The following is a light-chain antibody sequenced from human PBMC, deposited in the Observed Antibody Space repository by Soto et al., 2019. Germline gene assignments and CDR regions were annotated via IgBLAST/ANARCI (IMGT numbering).Light chain of an antibody. CDR1: QSLLHSNGYNY. CDR3: MQALQTPRT. J-gene: IGKJ1*01. Sequence: DIVMTQSPLSLPVTPGEPASISCRSSQSLLHSNGYNYLDWYQQKPGQSPQRLIYLVSNRASGVPDRVSGSGSGTDFTLKISRVEAEDVGVYYCMQALQTPRTFGQGTKVEIK. CDR2: LVS. V-gene: IGKV2-28*01.